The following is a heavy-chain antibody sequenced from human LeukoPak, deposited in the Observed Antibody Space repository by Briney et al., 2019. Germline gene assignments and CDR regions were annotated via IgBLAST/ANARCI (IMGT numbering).Heavy chain of an antibody. V-gene: IGHV3-21*01. J-gene: IGHJ4*02. CDR3: AGDLTGGEYLGS. CDR2: ISPSSSYI. CDR1: GFTFSSFK. Sequence: GGSLRLSCAASGFTFSSFKMTWVRQGPGKGLEWVASISPSSSYIFYADSLKGRVTVSRDNGKSSVFLQMSSLRVEDTAVYYCAGDLTGGEYLGSWGQGTLVSVSS. D-gene: IGHD3-16*01.